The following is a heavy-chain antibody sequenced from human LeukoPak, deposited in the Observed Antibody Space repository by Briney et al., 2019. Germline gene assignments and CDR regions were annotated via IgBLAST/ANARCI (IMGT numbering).Heavy chain of an antibody. CDR3: ARDRGRYYMDV. CDR2: ISSSSSYI. Sequence: GGSLRLSCAASGFTLSSYAMSWVRQAPGKGLEWVSSISSSSSYISYADSVKGRFTISRENAKNSLYLQMNSLRAGDTAVYYCARDRGRYYMDVWGKGTTVTISS. CDR1: GFTLSSYA. J-gene: IGHJ6*03. D-gene: IGHD6-25*01. V-gene: IGHV3-21*01.